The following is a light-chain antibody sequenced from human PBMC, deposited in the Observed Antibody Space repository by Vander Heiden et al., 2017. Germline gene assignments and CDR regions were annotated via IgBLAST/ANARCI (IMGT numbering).Light chain of an antibody. V-gene: IGKV1-5*03. CDR2: TAS. Sequence: DIQMTQSPSTLSASVGDRVTITCRASQSISTWLAWYQQKPGKAPKLRIYTASSLESGVPSRFSGSGSGTEFTLTISSLQPDDFATYYCQLYNDYSWTFGQGTKVEIK. J-gene: IGKJ1*01. CDR3: QLYNDYSWT. CDR1: QSISTW.